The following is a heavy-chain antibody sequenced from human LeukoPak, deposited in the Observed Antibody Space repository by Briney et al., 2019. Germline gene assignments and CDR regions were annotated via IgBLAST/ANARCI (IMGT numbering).Heavy chain of an antibody. J-gene: IGHJ6*03. CDR2: ISWNSGSI. V-gene: IGHV3-9*01. D-gene: IGHD6-13*01. Sequence: PGRSLRLSCAASGFTFDDYAMHWVRQAPGKGLEWVSGISWNSGSIGYADSVKGRFTISRDNAKNSLYLQMNSLRAEDTALYYCAKDWHSTYYLYMDVWGKGTTVTVSS. CDR1: GFTFDDYA. CDR3: AKDWHSTYYLYMDV.